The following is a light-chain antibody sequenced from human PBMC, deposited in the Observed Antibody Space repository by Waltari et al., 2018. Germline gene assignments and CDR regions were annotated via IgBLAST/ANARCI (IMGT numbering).Light chain of an antibody. Sequence: QSALTQPASVSASPGQSITISFPGTSSDVGAYNYVSWYQQHPGKTPKLIIYDVRIRPSGVSNRFSGSKSGNTASLTISGLQADDEADYYCSSSTSSTTRVFGGGTRLTVL. CDR2: DVR. CDR3: SSSTSSTTRV. J-gene: IGLJ3*02. V-gene: IGLV2-14*03. CDR1: SSDVGAYNY.